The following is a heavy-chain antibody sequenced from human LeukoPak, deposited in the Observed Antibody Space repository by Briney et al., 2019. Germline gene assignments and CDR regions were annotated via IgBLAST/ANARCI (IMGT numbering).Heavy chain of an antibody. CDR1: GFTFSSYG. Sequence: QSGGSLRLSCAASGFTFSSYGMHWVRQAPGKGLEWVAFIRYDGSNKYYADSVKGRFTISRDNSKNTLYLQMNSLRAEDTAVYYCAKDRGSVQLWSQTPIIFDYWGQGTLVTVSS. CDR3: AKDRGSVQLWSQTPIIFDY. D-gene: IGHD5-18*01. CDR2: IRYDGSNK. V-gene: IGHV3-30*02. J-gene: IGHJ4*02.